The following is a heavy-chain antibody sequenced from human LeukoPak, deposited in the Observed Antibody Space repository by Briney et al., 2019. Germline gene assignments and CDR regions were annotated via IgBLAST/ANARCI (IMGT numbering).Heavy chain of an antibody. CDR3: ASFSIAVAGTRGAFDI. V-gene: IGHV3-64*01. J-gene: IGHJ3*02. CDR1: GFTFSSYA. CDR2: ISSNGSST. D-gene: IGHD6-19*01. Sequence: GGSLRLSCAASGFTFSSYAMHWVRQAPGKGLEYVSAISSNGSSTYYANSVKGRFTISRDNSKNTLYLQMGSLRAEDMAVYYCASFSIAVAGTRGAFDIWGQGTMVTVSS.